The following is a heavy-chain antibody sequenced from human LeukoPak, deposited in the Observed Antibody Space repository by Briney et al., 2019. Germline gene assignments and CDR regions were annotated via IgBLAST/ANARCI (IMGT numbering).Heavy chain of an antibody. CDR1: GGSLSSYY. J-gene: IGHJ5*02. V-gene: IGHV4-4*07. CDR3: ARGSLRFLDSMNWFDP. CDR2: IYTSGGT. Sequence: PSETLSLTCTVSGGSLSSYYWSWIRQPAGKGLEWIGRIYTSGGTNYNPSLKSRVTMSVDTSKNQFSLKLSSVTAADTAVYYCARGSLRFLDSMNWFDPWGQGTLVTVSS. D-gene: IGHD3-3*01.